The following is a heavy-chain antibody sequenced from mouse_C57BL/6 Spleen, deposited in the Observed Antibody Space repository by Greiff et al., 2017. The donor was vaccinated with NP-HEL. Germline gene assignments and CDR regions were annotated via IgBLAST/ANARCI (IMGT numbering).Heavy chain of an antibody. CDR2: IYPGSGNT. J-gene: IGHJ2*01. CDR1: GYTFTDYY. D-gene: IGHD1-1*01. Sequence: VQLQQSGAELVRPGASVKLSCKASGYTFTDYYINWVKQRPGQGLEWIARIYPGSGNTYYNEKFKGKATLTAEKSSSTAYMQLSSLTSEDSAVYFCAREDLGITTVFDYWGQGTTLTVSS. CDR3: AREDLGITTVFDY. V-gene: IGHV1-76*01.